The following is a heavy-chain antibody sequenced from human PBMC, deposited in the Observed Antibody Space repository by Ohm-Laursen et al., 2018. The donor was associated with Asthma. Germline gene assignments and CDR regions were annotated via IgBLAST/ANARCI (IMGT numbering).Heavy chain of an antibody. J-gene: IGHJ1*01. V-gene: IGHV3-21*01. CDR2: ISTASTFI. CDR3: ARIGPEWELPGRGYSLHH. D-gene: IGHD1-26*01. CDR1: GYTFSLYS. Sequence: SLRLSCADSGYTFSLYSIHWVRQIPGKGLEWVASISTASTFIYYSDSVRGRFTTSRDNARHSVHLQMNSLRAEDTALYYCARIGPEWELPGRGYSLHHWGEGTLVTVSS.